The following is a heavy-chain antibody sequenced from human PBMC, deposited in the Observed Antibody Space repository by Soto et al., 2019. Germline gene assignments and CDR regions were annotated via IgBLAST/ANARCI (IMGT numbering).Heavy chain of an antibody. D-gene: IGHD4-17*01. CDR3: ARVWDDYGVPNWFDP. CDR1: GGTFSSYA. V-gene: IGHV1-69*01. J-gene: IGHJ5*02. CDR2: IIPIFGTA. Sequence: QVQLVQSGAEVKKPGSSVKVSCKASGGTFSSYAISWVRQAPGQGLEWMGGIIPIFGTANYAQKFQGRVTITADESTSTADMELSSLRPEDTAVYYCARVWDDYGVPNWFDPWGQGTLVTVSS.